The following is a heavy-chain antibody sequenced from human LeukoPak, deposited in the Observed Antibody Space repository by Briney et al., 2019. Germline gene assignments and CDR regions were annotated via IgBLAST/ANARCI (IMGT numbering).Heavy chain of an antibody. V-gene: IGHV4-59*08. CDR1: GVSMTTYY. D-gene: IGHD3-22*01. CDR3: ARLQFGSGDYHEVDY. CDR2: IFYSGST. Sequence: SETLSLTCTVSGVSMTTYYWSWIRQPPGKGLEWIGYIFYSGSTKYNPSLKSRVTLSVDTSKKQFSLRLSSVTAADTAVYYCARLQFGSGDYHEVDYWGQGNLVTVSS. J-gene: IGHJ4*02.